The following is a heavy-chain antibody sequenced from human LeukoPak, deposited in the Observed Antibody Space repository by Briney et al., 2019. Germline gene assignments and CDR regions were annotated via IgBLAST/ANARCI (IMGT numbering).Heavy chain of an antibody. Sequence: GGSLRLSCAASGFTFSHAWMHWVRQAPGKGLVWVSRINSDGINTSYADSVKGRFTISRDNAKNTLNLQMNSLRAEDTAVYYCARDLGQYYDTSDNWFDPWGQGTLVTVSS. CDR3: ARDLGQYYDTSDNWFDP. CDR2: INSDGINT. J-gene: IGHJ5*02. D-gene: IGHD3-22*01. V-gene: IGHV3-74*01. CDR1: GFTFSHAW.